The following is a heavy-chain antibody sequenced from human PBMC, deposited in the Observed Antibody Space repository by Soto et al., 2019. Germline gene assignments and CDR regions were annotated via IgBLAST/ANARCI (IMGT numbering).Heavy chain of an antibody. CDR2: IYHSGSA. CDR3: ARVPGVVVSADVAFNI. CDR1: GGSVSSSNW. J-gene: IGHJ3*02. D-gene: IGHD2-21*02. V-gene: IGHV4-4*02. Sequence: QVQLQESGPGLVKPSGTLSLTCAVSGGSVSSSNWWSWVRQSPGKGLEWMGEIYHSGSAHYNPSLKGGAALPVDKPKNQFARGLASGTAADTALYYWARVPGVVVSADVAFNIWAPGRGVIVS.